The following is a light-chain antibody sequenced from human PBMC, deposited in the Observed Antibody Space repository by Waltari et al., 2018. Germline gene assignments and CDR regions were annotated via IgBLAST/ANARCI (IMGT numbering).Light chain of an antibody. Sequence: QPVLTQPPSASASLGASVTLTCTLSSGYSNYKVDWYQQRPGKGPRVVMRGGTGGSGGSEGDGIPDRFPVLGSGLNRYLTIKNIQEEDESDYHCGADHGSGSNFLVVFGGGTKLTVL. V-gene: IGLV9-49*01. CDR3: GADHGSGSNFLVV. CDR1: SGYSNYK. CDR2: GGTGGSGG. J-gene: IGLJ2*01.